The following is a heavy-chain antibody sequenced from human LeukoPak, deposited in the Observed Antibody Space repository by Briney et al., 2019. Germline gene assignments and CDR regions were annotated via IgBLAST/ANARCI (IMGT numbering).Heavy chain of an antibody. CDR3: ARAFDYDSSGYADIHYFDY. J-gene: IGHJ4*02. CDR1: GGSFSGYY. Sequence: KPSETLSLTCAVYGGSFSGYYWSWIRQPPGKGLEWIGEINHSGSTNYNPSLKSRVTMSVDTSKNQFSLKLSSVTAADTAVYYCARAFDYDSSGYADIHYFDYWGQGTLVTVSS. V-gene: IGHV4-34*09. D-gene: IGHD3-22*01. CDR2: INHSGST.